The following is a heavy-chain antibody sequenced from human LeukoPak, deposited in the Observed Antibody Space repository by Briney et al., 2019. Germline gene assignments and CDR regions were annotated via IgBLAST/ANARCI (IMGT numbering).Heavy chain of an antibody. D-gene: IGHD4-11*01. V-gene: IGHV4-31*03. CDR2: IYYTGST. Sequence: KSSETLSLTCSVSGVSVSSDHYYWVWIRQPPGKGLEWIGYIYYTGSTSYNPSLKSRLTISADTSKNQFSLKLSSVTAADTALHYCVRPLNTVDDAFDVWGQGTMVTVSS. CDR1: GVSVSSDHYY. CDR3: VRPLNTVDDAFDV. J-gene: IGHJ3*01.